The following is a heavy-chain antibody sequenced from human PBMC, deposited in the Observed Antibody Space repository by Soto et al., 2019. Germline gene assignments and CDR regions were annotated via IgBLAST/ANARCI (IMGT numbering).Heavy chain of an antibody. D-gene: IGHD6-19*01. V-gene: IGHV1-69*06. CDR1: GGTFSSYA. J-gene: IGHJ4*02. Sequence: ASVKVSCKASGGTFSSYAISWVRQAPGQGLEWMGGIIPIFGTANYAQKFQGRVTITADKSTSTAYMELSSLRSEDTAVYYCARGGIAVAGTYVCGHLYFDYWGQGTLVTVSS. CDR2: IIPIFGTA. CDR3: ARGGIAVAGTYVCGHLYFDY.